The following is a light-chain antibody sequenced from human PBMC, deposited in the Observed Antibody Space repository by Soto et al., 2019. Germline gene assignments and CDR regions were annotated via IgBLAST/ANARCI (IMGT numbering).Light chain of an antibody. CDR2: SVS. CDR1: EPVNSGY. CDR3: QGYESSPKT. J-gene: IGKJ1*01. Sequence: EIVLTQSPVTLSLTPGEGATLSCRASEPVNSGYLARYQQRPGQAPSLLIYSVSTRDTGIPDRCSGGGAGADFTQTISRLEAGDCAVYYLQGYESSPKTFGQGTKVDIK. V-gene: IGKV3-20*01.